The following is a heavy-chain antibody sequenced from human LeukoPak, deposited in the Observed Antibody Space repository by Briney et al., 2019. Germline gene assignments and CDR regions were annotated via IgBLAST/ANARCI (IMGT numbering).Heavy chain of an antibody. CDR1: SGSISSYY. D-gene: IGHD4-23*01. CDR3: ARDYGGRWFDP. V-gene: IGHV4-59*01. Sequence: SETLSLTCTVSSGSISSYYWSWIRQPPGKGLEWIGYIYYSGSTNYNPSLKSRVTISVDTSKNQFSLKLSSVTAADTAVYYCARDYGGRWFDPWGQGTLVTVSA. J-gene: IGHJ5*02. CDR2: IYYSGST.